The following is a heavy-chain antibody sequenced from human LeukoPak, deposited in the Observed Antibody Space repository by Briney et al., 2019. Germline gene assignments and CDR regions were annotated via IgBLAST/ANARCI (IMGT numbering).Heavy chain of an antibody. J-gene: IGHJ4*02. Sequence: GGSLRLSCAASGLTFSSYWMSWVRQAPGKGLEWVANIKEDGSEKHYADSVKGRFTISRDNAKNTLYLQMNSLRAEDTAVCYCARWYYYGYDDCWGQGTLVTVSS. D-gene: IGHD3-10*01. V-gene: IGHV3-7*03. CDR3: ARWYYYGYDDC. CDR2: IKEDGSEK. CDR1: GLTFSSYW.